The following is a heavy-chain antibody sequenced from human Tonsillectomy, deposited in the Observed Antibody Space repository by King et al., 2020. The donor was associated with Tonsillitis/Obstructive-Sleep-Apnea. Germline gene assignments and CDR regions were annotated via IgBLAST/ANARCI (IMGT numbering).Heavy chain of an antibody. Sequence: AMHLVRQAPGKGLEWVATITYDGSNKFFSDSVKGRFTISRDNAKNTLYLQMNSLRHDDTALYTCAGVDTVGAAPDYWSQGTLVTVSS. CDR3: AGVDTVGAAPDY. CDR2: ITYDGSNK. CDR1: A. D-gene: IGHD5-12*01. V-gene: IGHV3-30*04. J-gene: IGHJ4*02.